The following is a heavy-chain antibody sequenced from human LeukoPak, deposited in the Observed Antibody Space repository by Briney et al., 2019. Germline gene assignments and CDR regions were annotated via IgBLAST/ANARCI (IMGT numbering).Heavy chain of an antibody. D-gene: IGHD6-19*01. CDR3: NRQRSGWSYSDY. Sequence: PGGSLRLSCAASGFNLSNYEMNWVRQAPGKGLEWVSYISSSDSTIYYADSVKGRFTISRDNAKNSLYLQMNSLRAEDTAVYYCNRQRSGWSYSDYWGQGTLVTVSS. CDR2: ISSSDSTI. J-gene: IGHJ4*02. V-gene: IGHV3-48*03. CDR1: GFNLSNYE.